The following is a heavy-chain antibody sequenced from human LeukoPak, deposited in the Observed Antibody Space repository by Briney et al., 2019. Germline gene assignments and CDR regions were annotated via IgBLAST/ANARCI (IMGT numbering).Heavy chain of an antibody. Sequence: DPSETLSLTCTVSGGSISSHYWGWIRQPPGKGLEWIGYLYGSGSTKANPSLESRVTLSADTSKNQFSLKLTSVTAADTAVYYCARTGSSWPLYYYYYMDVWGKGTTVTVSS. J-gene: IGHJ6*03. CDR2: LYGSGST. D-gene: IGHD6-13*01. CDR1: GGSISSHY. V-gene: IGHV4-59*11. CDR3: ARTGSSWPLYYYYYMDV.